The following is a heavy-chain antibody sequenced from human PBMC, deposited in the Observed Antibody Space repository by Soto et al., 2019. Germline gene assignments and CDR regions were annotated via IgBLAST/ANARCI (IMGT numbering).Heavy chain of an antibody. CDR1: GYTFTSYG. Sequence: QVQLVQSGAEVKKPGASVKVSCKASGYTFTSYGISWVRQAPGQGLEWMGWISAYNGNTNYAQKLQGRVTMITDTSTSTAYMELRSLRSDDTAVYYCARDPRGATKNGDAFDIWGQGTMVTVSS. CDR2: ISAYNGNT. D-gene: IGHD1-26*01. CDR3: ARDPRGATKNGDAFDI. J-gene: IGHJ3*02. V-gene: IGHV1-18*01.